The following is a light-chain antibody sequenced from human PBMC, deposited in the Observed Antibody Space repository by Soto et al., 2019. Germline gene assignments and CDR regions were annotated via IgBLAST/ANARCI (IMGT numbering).Light chain of an antibody. CDR1: SSDVGGYDF. Sequence: QSVLTQPASVSGSPGQSITISCTGTSSDVGGYDFVSWYQQHPGKAPKLMIYDVSDRPSGVSYRFSGSKSGNTASLTISGLKPEDEGAYYCSSYTSSNTVLFGGGTKLTVL. CDR2: DVS. V-gene: IGLV2-14*01. J-gene: IGLJ2*01. CDR3: SSYTSSNTVL.